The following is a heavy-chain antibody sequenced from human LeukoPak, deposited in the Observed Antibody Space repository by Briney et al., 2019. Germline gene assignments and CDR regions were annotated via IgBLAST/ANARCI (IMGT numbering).Heavy chain of an antibody. Sequence: SVKVSCKASGGTFSSYAISWVRQAPGQWLEWMGRIIPIFGTANYAQKFQGRVTITADKSTSTAYMELSSLRSEDTAVYYCARDPVEMANPGICSYFDYWGQGTLVTVSS. J-gene: IGHJ4*02. CDR2: IIPIFGTA. D-gene: IGHD5-24*01. V-gene: IGHV1-69*06. CDR3: ARDPVEMANPGICSYFDY. CDR1: GGTFSSYA.